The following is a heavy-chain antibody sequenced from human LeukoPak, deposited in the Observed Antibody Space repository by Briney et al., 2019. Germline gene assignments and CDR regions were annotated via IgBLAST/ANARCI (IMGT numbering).Heavy chain of an antibody. J-gene: IGHJ6*03. D-gene: IGHD3-10*01. CDR3: ARARGSLSYYYYMDV. CDR2: IYYSGST. CDR1: GGSISSGDYY. Sequence: SETLSLTCTVSGGSISSGDYYWSWIRQPPGKGLEWIGYIYYSGSTYYNPSLKSRVTISVDTSKNQFSLKLSSVTAADTAVYYCARARGSLSYYYYMDVWGKGTTVTASS. V-gene: IGHV4-30-4*08.